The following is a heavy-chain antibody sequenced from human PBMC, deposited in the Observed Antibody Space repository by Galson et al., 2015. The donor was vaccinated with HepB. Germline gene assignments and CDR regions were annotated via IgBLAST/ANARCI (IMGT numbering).Heavy chain of an antibody. J-gene: IGHJ5*02. V-gene: IGHV4-31*03. Sequence: TLSLTCTVSGGSISSGGYYWSWIRQHPGKGLEWIGYIYYSGSTYYNPSLKSRVTISVDTPKNQFSLKLSSVTAADTAVYYCARGGYCSGGSCYLPYKTNWFDPWGQGTLVTVSS. D-gene: IGHD2-15*01. CDR2: IYYSGST. CDR1: GGSISSGGYY. CDR3: ARGGYCSGGSCYLPYKTNWFDP.